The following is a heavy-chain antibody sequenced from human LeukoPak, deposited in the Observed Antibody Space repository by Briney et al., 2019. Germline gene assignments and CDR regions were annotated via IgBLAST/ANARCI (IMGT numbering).Heavy chain of an antibody. Sequence: ASVKASCKAFGYTFTRYYMHWVPQAPGQGLEWMGWINPNSGGTNYAQKFQGRVTMTRDTSISTAYMELSRLRSDDTAVYYCARVGEQQLVQSYWGQGTLVTVSS. CDR3: ARVGEQQLVQSY. CDR1: GYTFTRYY. V-gene: IGHV1-2*02. CDR2: INPNSGGT. J-gene: IGHJ4*02. D-gene: IGHD6-13*01.